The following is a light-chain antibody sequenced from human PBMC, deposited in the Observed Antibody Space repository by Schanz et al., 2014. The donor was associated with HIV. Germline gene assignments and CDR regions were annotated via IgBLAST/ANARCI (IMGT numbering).Light chain of an antibody. CDR1: SSNIGSNA. CDR2: SNN. Sequence: QSVLTQSPSASGTPGQRVTISCSGSSSNIGSNAVNWFQQLPGMAPKLLIYSNNQRPSGVPDRFSGSKSGTSASLAISGLRSEDEAEYHCAAWDDSLSRPVFGGGTKVTVL. J-gene: IGLJ2*01. V-gene: IGLV1-47*02. CDR3: AAWDDSLSRPV.